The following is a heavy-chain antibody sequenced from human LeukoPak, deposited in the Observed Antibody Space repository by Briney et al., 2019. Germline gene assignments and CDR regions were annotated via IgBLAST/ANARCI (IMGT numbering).Heavy chain of an antibody. Sequence: GSPRLSCVSSGVTVDANYMGWVRQAPGKGLDWISVIYSGGSTFYSDSVKGRFFISRDNSWNTVFLQMNNLRADDTAVYHCARGAWSGSGSDQSLEEAWGQGTLVIVSS. V-gene: IGHV3-53*01. CDR2: IYSGGST. D-gene: IGHD3-10*01. J-gene: IGHJ1*01. CDR1: GVTVDANY. CDR3: ARGAWSGSGSDQSLEEA.